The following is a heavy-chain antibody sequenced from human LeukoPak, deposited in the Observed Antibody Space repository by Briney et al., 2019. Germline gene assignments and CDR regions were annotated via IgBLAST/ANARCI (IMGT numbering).Heavy chain of an antibody. Sequence: SETLSLTCTVSGGSISSYYWSWIRQPPGKGLEWIGYIYYSGSTNYNPSLKSRVTISVDTSKNQFSLKLSSVTAADTAVYYCARNKGSDAFDIWGQGTMVTVSS. V-gene: IGHV4-59*01. CDR1: GGSISSYY. CDR2: IYYSGST. CDR3: ARNKGSDAFDI. D-gene: IGHD3-10*01. J-gene: IGHJ3*02.